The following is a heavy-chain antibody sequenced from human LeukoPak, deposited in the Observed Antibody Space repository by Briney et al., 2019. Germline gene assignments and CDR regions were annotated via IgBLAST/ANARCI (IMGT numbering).Heavy chain of an antibody. CDR1: GGSFSGYY. D-gene: IGHD1-1*01. J-gene: IGHJ4*02. CDR3: ARVGKFTAGY. V-gene: IGHV4-34*01. CDR2: VNHSGST. Sequence: SETLSLTCAVYGGSFSGYYWSWIRQPPGKGLEWIGEVNHSGSTNYNPSLKSRVTISVDTSKNQFSLKLSSVTAADTAVYYCARVGKFTAGYWGQGTLVTVSS.